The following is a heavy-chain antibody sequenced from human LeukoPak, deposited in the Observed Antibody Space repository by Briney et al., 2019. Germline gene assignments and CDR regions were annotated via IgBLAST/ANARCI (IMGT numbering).Heavy chain of an antibody. CDR2: IRYDGSNK. CDR3: AIVGYSSSWYNFDY. V-gene: IGHV3-30*02. J-gene: IGHJ4*02. Sequence: GGSLRLSCAASGFTFSSYGMHWVRQAPGKGLEWVAFIRYDGSNKYYADSVKGRFTISRDNSKNTLYLQMNSPRAEDTAVYYCAIVGYSSSWYNFDYWGQGTLVTVSS. CDR1: GFTFSSYG. D-gene: IGHD6-13*01.